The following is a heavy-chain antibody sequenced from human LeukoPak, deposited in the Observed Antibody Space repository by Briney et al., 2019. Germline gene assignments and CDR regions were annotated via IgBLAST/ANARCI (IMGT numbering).Heavy chain of an antibody. J-gene: IGHJ4*02. D-gene: IGHD3-16*02. CDR2: ISSSSSYI. CDR3: ARDAYYDYVWGSYRYREGFDY. Sequence: GGSLRLSCAASGFTFSSYSMNWVRQAPGKGLEWVSSISSSSSYIYYADSVKGRFTISRDNAKNSLYLQMNSLRAEDTAVYYCARDAYYDYVWGSYRYREGFDYWGQGTLVTVSS. CDR1: GFTFSSYS. V-gene: IGHV3-21*01.